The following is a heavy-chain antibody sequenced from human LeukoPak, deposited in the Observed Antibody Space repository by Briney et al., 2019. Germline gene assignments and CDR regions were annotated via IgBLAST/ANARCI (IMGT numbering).Heavy chain of an antibody. Sequence: GGSLRLSCAASGFTFSSYAMSWVRLAPGKGLEWVSGVSGDGGYTYYADSVKGRFTISRDNSKSTLCLQMNSLRADATAVYYCAKGGTMTKKGYSDYWGQGTLVTVSS. CDR2: VSGDGGYT. CDR3: AKGGTMTKKGYSDY. J-gene: IGHJ4*02. D-gene: IGHD2-15*01. V-gene: IGHV3-23*01. CDR1: GFTFSSYA.